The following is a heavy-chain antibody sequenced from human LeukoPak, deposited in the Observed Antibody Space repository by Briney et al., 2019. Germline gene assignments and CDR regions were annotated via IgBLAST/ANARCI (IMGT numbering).Heavy chain of an antibody. Sequence: GGSLRLSCAASGFTFSSYSMNWVRQAPGKGLEWVSSISSSSSYIYYADSVKGRFTISRDNSKNTLYLQMNSLRAEDTAVYYCARGGTVLRFLEWLSQSDYWGQGTLVTVSS. CDR1: GFTFSSYS. J-gene: IGHJ4*02. V-gene: IGHV3-21*01. CDR3: ARGGTVLRFLEWLSQSDY. D-gene: IGHD3-3*01. CDR2: ISSSSSYI.